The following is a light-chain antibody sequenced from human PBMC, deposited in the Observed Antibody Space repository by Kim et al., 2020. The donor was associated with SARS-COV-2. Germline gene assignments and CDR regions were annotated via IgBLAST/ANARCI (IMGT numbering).Light chain of an antibody. Sequence: GSVGDRDAITCRASQDNSNYLAWVQLKPGKAPKLLICAASALQPGVPSRFSGSGSGTDFTLTVTSLQPEDVATYYCQKCDSAPWTFGQGTKVDIK. CDR3: QKCDSAPWT. CDR1: QDNSNY. V-gene: IGKV1-27*01. J-gene: IGKJ1*01. CDR2: AAS.